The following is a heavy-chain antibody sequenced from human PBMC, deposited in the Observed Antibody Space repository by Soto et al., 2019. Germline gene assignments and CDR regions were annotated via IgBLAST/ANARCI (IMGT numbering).Heavy chain of an antibody. Sequence: QVNLVESGGGAVQAGRSLRVSCATSGFIFSAYCMHWVRQAPGKGLEGVAVINYDGSSKFYGDSVKGRFTVSRDNSKNTLFLQLNSLRGEDTATYYCARCKQKVIHCAMDVWGQGATVTVTS. D-gene: IGHD2-21*01. CDR2: INYDGSSK. V-gene: IGHV3-33*01. J-gene: IGHJ6*02. CDR3: ARCKQKVIHCAMDV. CDR1: GFIFSAYC.